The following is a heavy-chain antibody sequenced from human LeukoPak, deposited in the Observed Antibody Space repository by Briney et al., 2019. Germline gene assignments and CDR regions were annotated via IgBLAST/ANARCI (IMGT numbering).Heavy chain of an antibody. CDR2: ISGSGGGT. CDR1: RFTFKMYA. V-gene: IGHV3-23*01. CDR3: AKWDENFYYMDV. D-gene: IGHD1-26*01. J-gene: IGHJ6*03. Sequence: PGGSLRLSCAASRFTFKMYAMSWVRQAPGKGLEWVSSISGSGGGTFYASSVRGRFTISRDNSKHTVFLQMNGLRAEDTAIYHCAKWDENFYYMDVWGQGTTVTVSS.